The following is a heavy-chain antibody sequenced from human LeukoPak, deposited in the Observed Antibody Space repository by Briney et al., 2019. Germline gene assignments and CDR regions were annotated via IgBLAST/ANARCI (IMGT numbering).Heavy chain of an antibody. Sequence: GGPLRLSCAPSGLTLINYAIAWVRQAPGKGLECVSAISGSGGSTYNADSVKGRLAISRYNSQNTLYLQMNSLRVEDTGVYYCAKALYGSGSYPFDYWGQGTLVTVSS. V-gene: IGHV3-23*01. CDR2: ISGSGGST. D-gene: IGHD3-10*01. CDR1: GLTLINYA. CDR3: AKALYGSGSYPFDY. J-gene: IGHJ4*02.